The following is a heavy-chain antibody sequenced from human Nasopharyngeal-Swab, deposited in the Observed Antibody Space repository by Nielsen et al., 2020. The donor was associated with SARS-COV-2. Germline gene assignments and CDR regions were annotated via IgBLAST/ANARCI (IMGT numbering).Heavy chain of an antibody. CDR2: ITSGNSV. Sequence: WIRQPPGKGLQWISYITSGNSVQYTDSVRGRFTISRDNSKNPLYLQMNSLRAEDTAVYYCATRMSRPRGPGDDWGQGTLVTVSS. CDR3: ATRMSRPRGPGDD. D-gene: IGHD2-8*01. V-gene: IGHV3-11*01. J-gene: IGHJ4*02.